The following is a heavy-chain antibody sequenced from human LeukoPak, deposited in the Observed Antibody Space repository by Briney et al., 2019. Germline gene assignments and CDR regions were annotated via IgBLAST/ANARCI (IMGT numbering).Heavy chain of an antibody. CDR2: ISSSGSTM. D-gene: IGHD3-22*01. CDR1: GFTFSSYE. CDR3: ARDNYDSSGFYFD. J-gene: IGHJ4*02. V-gene: IGHV3-48*03. Sequence: GGSLRLSCAASGFTFSSYEMNWVRQAPGKGLEWVSYISSSGSTMYYADSVKGRFTISRDNAKNSLYLQMNSLRAEDTAVYYCARDNYDSSGFYFDWGQGTLVTVSS.